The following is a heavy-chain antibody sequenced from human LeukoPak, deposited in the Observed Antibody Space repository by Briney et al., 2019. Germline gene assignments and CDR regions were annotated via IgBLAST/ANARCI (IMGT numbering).Heavy chain of an antibody. Sequence: GGSLRLSCAASGFTFSSFSMNWVRQAPGKGLEWVSYISSGSGTIYYADSVKGRFTISRDNAKNSLYLQMNSLRAEDTAVYYCARGMGSSSYYMDVWGKGTTVTVSS. CDR1: GFTFSSFS. D-gene: IGHD6-6*01. CDR3: ARGMGSSSYYMDV. CDR2: ISSGSGTI. V-gene: IGHV3-48*01. J-gene: IGHJ6*03.